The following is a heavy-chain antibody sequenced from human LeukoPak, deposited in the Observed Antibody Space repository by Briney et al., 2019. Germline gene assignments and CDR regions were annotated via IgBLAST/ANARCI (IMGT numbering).Heavy chain of an antibody. Sequence: SETLSLTCTVSGGSISSYYWSWIRQPPGKGLEWIGYIYYSGSTNYNPSLKSRVTISVDTSKDQFSLKLSSVTAADTAVYYCAREKAGFDYWGQGTLVTVSS. CDR3: AREKAGFDY. CDR2: IYYSGST. J-gene: IGHJ4*02. V-gene: IGHV4-59*01. CDR1: GGSISSYY. D-gene: IGHD6-13*01.